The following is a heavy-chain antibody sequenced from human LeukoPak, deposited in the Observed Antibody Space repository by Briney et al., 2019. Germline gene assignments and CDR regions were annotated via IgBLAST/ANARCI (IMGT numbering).Heavy chain of an antibody. D-gene: IGHD3-10*01. CDR1: GGTFSSHA. J-gene: IGHJ4*02. CDR3: ARLMVYYFDY. CDR2: IIPIFGTA. Sequence: SVKVSCKASGGTFSSHAISWVRQAPGQGLEWMGGIIPIFGTANYAQKFQGRVTITADKSTSTAYMELSSLRSEDTPVYYCARLMVYYFDYWGQGTLVTVSS. V-gene: IGHV1-69*06.